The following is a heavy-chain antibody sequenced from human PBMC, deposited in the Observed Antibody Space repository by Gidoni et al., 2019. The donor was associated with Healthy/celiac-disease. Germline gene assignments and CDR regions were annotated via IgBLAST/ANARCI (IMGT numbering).Heavy chain of an antibody. Sequence: QVQLVQSGAEVKKPGSSVKVSCKASGGTFSSYAISWVRQAPGQGLEWMGGIIPIFGTANYAQKFQGRVTITADESTSTAYMELSSLRSEDTAVYYCARDVGYCTNGVCQGRDYWGQGTLVTVSS. CDR3: ARDVGYCTNGVCQGRDY. CDR2: IIPIFGTA. J-gene: IGHJ4*02. V-gene: IGHV1-69*12. CDR1: GGTFSSYA. D-gene: IGHD2-8*01.